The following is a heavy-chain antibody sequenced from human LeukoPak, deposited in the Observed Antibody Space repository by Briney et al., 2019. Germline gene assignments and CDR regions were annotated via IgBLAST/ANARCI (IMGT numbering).Heavy chain of an antibody. CDR1: GFPLSSYG. CDR3: ARDKSLGLDV. CDR2: IWYVGSNK. Sequence: GGSLTLFCAASGFPLSSYGMHWLRQAPPKGLAGVAVIWYVGSNKHYAHSVKGRFTISRDNSENTLYLQMNSLRGEDTAVYYCARDKSLGLDVWGQGTTVTVSS. J-gene: IGHJ6*02. V-gene: IGHV3-33*01.